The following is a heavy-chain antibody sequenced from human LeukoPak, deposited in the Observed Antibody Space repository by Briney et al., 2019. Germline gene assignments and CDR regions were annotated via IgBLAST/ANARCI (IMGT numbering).Heavy chain of an antibody. V-gene: IGHV3-30*02. Sequence: GGSLRLSCAASGFTFSSYGMHWVRQAPGKGLEWVAFIRYDGNNKYYADSVKGRFTISRDNSKNTLYLQMNSLRAEDTAVYYCAKGVLSGSYLWPFDCWGQGSLVTVSS. D-gene: IGHD1-26*01. J-gene: IGHJ4*02. CDR1: GFTFSSYG. CDR3: AKGVLSGSYLWPFDC. CDR2: IRYDGNNK.